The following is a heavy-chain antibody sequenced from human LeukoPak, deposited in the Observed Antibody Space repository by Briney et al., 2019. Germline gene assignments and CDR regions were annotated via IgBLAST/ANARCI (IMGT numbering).Heavy chain of an antibody. V-gene: IGHV5-51*01. D-gene: IGHD4-23*01. Sequence: GASLKISCKGSGYSFISYWIAWVRQMPGKGLEWMGIVFPGASDTRYSPSFQGQVTISADKSISTAYLQWSSLKASDTAMYYCAIMTSYGGTSYFDYWGQGTLVTVSS. J-gene: IGHJ4*02. CDR3: AIMTSYGGTSYFDY. CDR2: VFPGASDT. CDR1: GYSFISYW.